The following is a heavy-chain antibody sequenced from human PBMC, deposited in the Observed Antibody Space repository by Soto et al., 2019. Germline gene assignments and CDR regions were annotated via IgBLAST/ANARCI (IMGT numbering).Heavy chain of an antibody. CDR1: GGSLRGATYS. CDR3: VREADIGYGHEIDH. V-gene: IGHV4-61*01. J-gene: IGHJ4*02. D-gene: IGHD5-12*01. Sequence: PSETLSPTCGVSGGSLRGATYSCNWIRHPPGKGLEWIGYNYPSGTTNYNPSLKSRVTISVDTSKNQFSLRLRSVPAADTAIYYCVREADIGYGHEIDHWGQGTLVTVSS. CDR2: NYPSGTT.